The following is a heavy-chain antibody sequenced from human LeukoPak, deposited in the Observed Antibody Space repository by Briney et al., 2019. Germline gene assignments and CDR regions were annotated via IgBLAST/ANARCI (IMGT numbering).Heavy chain of an antibody. D-gene: IGHD2-15*01. CDR3: ATTTRGYLDY. CDR1: GYTFTSYY. Sequence: ASVKVSCKASGYTFTSYYMHWVRQAPGQGLEWMGIINPSGGSTSYAQKFQGRVTMTRDMSTSTVYMELSSLRSDDTAVYYCATTTRGYLDYWGQGTLVTVSS. V-gene: IGHV1-46*01. CDR2: INPSGGST. J-gene: IGHJ4*02.